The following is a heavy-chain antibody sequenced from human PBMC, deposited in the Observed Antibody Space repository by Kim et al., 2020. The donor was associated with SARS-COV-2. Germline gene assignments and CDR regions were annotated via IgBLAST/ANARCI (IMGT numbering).Heavy chain of an antibody. CDR1: GYTFTSYY. V-gene: IGHV1-46*01. D-gene: IGHD3-3*01. Sequence: ASVKVSCKASGYTFTSYYMHWVRQAPGQGLEWMGIINPSGGSTSYAQKFQGRVTMTRDTSTSTVYMERSSLRSEDTAVYYCARGDYDFWSGPEAGWFDPWGQGTLVTVSS. CDR3: ARGDYDFWSGPEAGWFDP. J-gene: IGHJ5*02. CDR2: INPSGGST.